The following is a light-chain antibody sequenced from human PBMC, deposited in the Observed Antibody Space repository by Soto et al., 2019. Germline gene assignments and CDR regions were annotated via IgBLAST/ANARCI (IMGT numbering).Light chain of an antibody. CDR3: QEYNNWPPYT. Sequence: DIVLTQSPATLSVSPGERTTLSCRASQSVSSTLAWYQQKPGQAPRLLIYGASTRATGIPARFSGSGSGTEFTLTNSILQSEYFAVYYCQEYNNWPPYTFGQGTKVEIK. J-gene: IGKJ1*01. CDR2: GAS. CDR1: QSVSST. V-gene: IGKV3-15*01.